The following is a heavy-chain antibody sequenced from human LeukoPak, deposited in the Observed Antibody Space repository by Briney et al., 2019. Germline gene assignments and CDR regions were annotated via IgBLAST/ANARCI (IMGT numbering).Heavy chain of an antibody. Sequence: TSETLSLTCAVYGGSFSGYYWSWIRQPPGKGLEWIGEINHSGSTNYNPSLKSRVTISVDTSKNQFSLKLSSVTAADTAVYYCARGGQYSSSWYSNYYYYMDVWGKGTTVTVSS. CDR3: ARGGQYSSSWYSNYYYYMDV. CDR2: INHSGST. J-gene: IGHJ6*03. V-gene: IGHV4-34*01. D-gene: IGHD6-13*01. CDR1: GGSFSGYY.